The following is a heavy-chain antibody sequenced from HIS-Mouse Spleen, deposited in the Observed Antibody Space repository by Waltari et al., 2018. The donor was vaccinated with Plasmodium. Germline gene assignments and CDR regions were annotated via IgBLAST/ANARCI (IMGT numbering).Heavy chain of an antibody. D-gene: IGHD3-9*01. Sequence: EVQLVESGVGLVKPGGSLRLSCAASGFTFISYSMNWSRQAPGKGLDVVSSISSSSSYIYYADSVKGRFTISRDNAKNSLYLQMNSLRAEDTAVYYCAREDILTGYYNDYWYFDLWGRGTLVTVSS. V-gene: IGHV3-21*01. CDR1: GFTFISYS. CDR2: ISSSSSYI. CDR3: AREDILTGYYNDYWYFDL. J-gene: IGHJ2*01.